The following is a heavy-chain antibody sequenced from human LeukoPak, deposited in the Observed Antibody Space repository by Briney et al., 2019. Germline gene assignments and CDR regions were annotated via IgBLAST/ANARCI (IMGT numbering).Heavy chain of an antibody. CDR3: ASSTPYYDILTGYYN. V-gene: IGHV4-34*01. D-gene: IGHD3-9*01. J-gene: IGHJ4*02. CDR2: INHSGST. Sequence: SETLSLTCAVYGGSFSGYYWSWIRQPPGKGLEWIGEINHSGSTNYNPSLKSRVTISVDTSKNQFSLKLSFVTAADTAVYYCASSTPYYDILTGYYNWGQGTLVTVSS. CDR1: GGSFSGYY.